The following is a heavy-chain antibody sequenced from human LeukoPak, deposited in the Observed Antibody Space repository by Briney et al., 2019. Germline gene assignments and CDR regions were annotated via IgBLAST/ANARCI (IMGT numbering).Heavy chain of an antibody. J-gene: IGHJ4*02. CDR2: ISSSSSYI. CDR3: ARVTEDPYYFDY. CDR1: GFTFSSYS. V-gene: IGHV3-21*01. Sequence: PGGSLRLSCAASGFTFSSYSMNWVRQAPGKGLEWVSSISSSSSYIYYADSVKGRFTISRDNAKNSLYLQMNSLRAEDTAVYYCARVTEDPYYFDYWGQGTLVTVSS.